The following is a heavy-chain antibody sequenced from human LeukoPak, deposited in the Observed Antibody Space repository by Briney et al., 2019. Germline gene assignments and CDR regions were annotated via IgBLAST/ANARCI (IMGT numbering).Heavy chain of an antibody. CDR3: ARAPRTIFGPRGYYMDV. CDR2: ISAYNGDT. J-gene: IGHJ6*03. CDR1: GGTFISYA. V-gene: IGHV1-18*01. D-gene: IGHD3-3*01. Sequence: GASVKVSCKAYGGTFISYAISRVRQAPGQGLEWMGWISAYNGDTNHAQKLQGRVTMSTDTTTRTAYMDLRSLRSDDTAVYYCARAPRTIFGPRGYYMDVWGKGTTVTVSS.